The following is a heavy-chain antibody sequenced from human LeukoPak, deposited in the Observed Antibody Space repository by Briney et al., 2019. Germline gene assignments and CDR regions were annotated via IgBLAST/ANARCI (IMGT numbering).Heavy chain of an antibody. CDR1: GFTFSSYA. J-gene: IGHJ4*02. V-gene: IGHV3-23*01. CDR2: ISGDGGST. Sequence: GGSLRLSCAASGFTFSSYAMNWVRQAQGKGLEWVSTISGDGGSTHYADSVKGRFTISRANSKNRLFLQMNSLRAEDTAVYYRAKSGSRDWDYFEYWGQGTLVTASS. CDR3: AKSGSRDWDYFEY. D-gene: IGHD6-19*01.